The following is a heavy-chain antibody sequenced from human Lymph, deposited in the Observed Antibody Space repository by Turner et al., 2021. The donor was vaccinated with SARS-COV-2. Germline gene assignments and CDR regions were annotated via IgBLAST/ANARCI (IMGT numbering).Heavy chain of an antibody. D-gene: IGHD1-1*01. CDR3: ATLKSNWKILTGRYYFDF. J-gene: IGHJ4*02. CDR2: FDPEDGET. Sequence: QVQLVQSGAEVKNPGASVKVSCKVSGYTLTELSIHWVRQAPGKGLEWMGGFDPEDGETIYAQKFQGRGTMTEDTSTDTAYMELSSLRSEDTAVYYCATLKSNWKILTGRYYFDFWGQGTLVTVSS. CDR1: GYTLTELS. V-gene: IGHV1-24*01.